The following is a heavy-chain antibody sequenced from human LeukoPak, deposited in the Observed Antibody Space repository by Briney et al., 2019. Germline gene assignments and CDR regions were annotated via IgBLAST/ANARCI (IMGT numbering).Heavy chain of an antibody. CDR1: GFTMSDHG. V-gene: IGHV3-20*04. D-gene: IGHD6-19*01. Sequence: SGGSLRLSCAPTGFTMSDHGISCVRQVPGKGLEWVSGINWNGGSTGYADSVKGRFTISRDNAKNSLYLQMNSLRAEDTALYYCAAGDRNGWYFDYWGQGTLVTVSS. CDR2: INWNGGST. CDR3: AAGDRNGWYFDY. J-gene: IGHJ4*02.